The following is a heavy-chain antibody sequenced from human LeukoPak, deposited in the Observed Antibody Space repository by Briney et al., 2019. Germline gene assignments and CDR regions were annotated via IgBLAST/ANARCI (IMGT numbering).Heavy chain of an antibody. CDR1: GGSISSYY. CDR3: ARAGYSYGYYY. J-gene: IGHJ4*02. D-gene: IGHD5-18*01. CDR2: IYYSGSS. V-gene: IGHV4-59*01. Sequence: SETLSLTCTVSGGSISSYYWSWIRQPPGKGLEWIGYIYYSGSSNYNPSLKSRVTISVDTSKNQFSLKLSSVTAADTAVYYCARAGYSYGYYYWGQGTLVTVSS.